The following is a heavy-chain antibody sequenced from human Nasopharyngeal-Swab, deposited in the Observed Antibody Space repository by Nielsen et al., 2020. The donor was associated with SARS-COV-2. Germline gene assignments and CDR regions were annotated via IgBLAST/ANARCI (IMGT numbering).Heavy chain of an antibody. V-gene: IGHV3-21*01. J-gene: IGHJ6*02. CDR2: ISSSSSYI. Sequence: GESLKISCVASGFTFSSYSMNWVRQAPGKGLEWVSSISSSSSYIYYADSVKGRFTISRDNAKNSLYLQMNSLRAEDTAVYYCASNYDILTGTPYYYYGMDVWGQGTTVTVSS. CDR1: GFTFSSYS. CDR3: ASNYDILTGTPYYYYGMDV. D-gene: IGHD3-9*01.